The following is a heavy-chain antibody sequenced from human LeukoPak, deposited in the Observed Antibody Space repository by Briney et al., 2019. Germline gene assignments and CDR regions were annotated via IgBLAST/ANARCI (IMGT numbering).Heavy chain of an antibody. J-gene: IGHJ4*02. CDR3: ARTYPDCDY. CDR1: GGSISTTNYY. CDR2: IHYSGST. Sequence: SETLSLTCNVSGGSISTTNYYWGWIRQPPGQGLEWLGNIHYSGSTYYNPSLQSRVTLSVDTSKNQFSLKLTSVTATDTAVYYCARTYPDCDYWGQGTLVTVSS. D-gene: IGHD2-21*02. V-gene: IGHV4-39*01.